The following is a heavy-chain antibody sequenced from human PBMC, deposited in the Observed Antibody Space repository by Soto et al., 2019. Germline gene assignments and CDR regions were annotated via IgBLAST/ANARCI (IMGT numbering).Heavy chain of an antibody. D-gene: IGHD3-22*01. V-gene: IGHV3-23*01. CDR3: AKVSPYYFDTSGYYS. CDR1: GFTFSSYA. J-gene: IGHJ4*02. Sequence: EVQLLDSGGGLVQPGGSLRLSCATSGFTFSSYAMSWVRQTPGKGLEWVSGISGSGGTTYYADSVKGRFTISRDHSKNTLYLQMNSLRAEDTAVYYCAKVSPYYFDTSGYYSWGQGTLVTVSS. CDR2: ISGSGGTT.